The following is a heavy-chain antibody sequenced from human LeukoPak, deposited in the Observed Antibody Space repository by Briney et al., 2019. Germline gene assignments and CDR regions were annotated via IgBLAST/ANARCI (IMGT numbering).Heavy chain of an antibody. J-gene: IGHJ4*02. V-gene: IGHV4-59*12. Sequence: SETLSLTCTVSGGSISSYYWSWIRQPPGKGLEWIGYIHYSGSPNYNPSLKSRVSISVDTSKNQFSLKLNSVTAADTAVYYCARDVRGSGWYGVDYWGQGTLVTVSS. CDR2: IHYSGSP. CDR3: ARDVRGSGWYGVDY. CDR1: GGSISSYY. D-gene: IGHD6-19*01.